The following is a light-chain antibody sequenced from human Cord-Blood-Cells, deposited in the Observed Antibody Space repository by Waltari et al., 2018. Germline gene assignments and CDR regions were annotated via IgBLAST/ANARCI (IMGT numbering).Light chain of an antibody. CDR1: SSDVGGYNY. CDR3: SSYTSSSTLYV. Sequence: QSALTQPASVSGSPGPSITISCTGTSSDVGGYNYDPWYQQHPGKAPKLMIYDVSNRPSGVSNRFSGSKSGNTASLTISGLQAEDEADYYCSSYTSSSTLYVFGTGTKVTVL. J-gene: IGLJ1*01. CDR2: DVS. V-gene: IGLV2-14*01.